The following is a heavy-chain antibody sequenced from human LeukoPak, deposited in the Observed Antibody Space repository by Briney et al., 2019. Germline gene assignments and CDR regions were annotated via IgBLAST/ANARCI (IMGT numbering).Heavy chain of an antibody. CDR2: IYPDDSDT. Sequence: GESLKISCKGSGQTFKNSWIAWVRRKPGKGLEWMGAIYPDDSDTRYSPSFQGQVTISVDKSISTAYLQWSSLEASDTAMYYCARSAGYCTDSVCYAFNWFDLWGQGTLVTVSS. V-gene: IGHV5-51*01. CDR1: GQTFKNSW. D-gene: IGHD2-8*02. J-gene: IGHJ5*02. CDR3: ARSAGYCTDSVCYAFNWFDL.